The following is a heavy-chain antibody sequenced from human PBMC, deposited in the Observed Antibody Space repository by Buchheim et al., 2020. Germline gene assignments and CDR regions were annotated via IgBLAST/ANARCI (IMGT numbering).Heavy chain of an antibody. CDR2: ISGSGGST. Sequence: VQLVESGGGVVQPGRSLRLSCAASGFTFSTYGMHWVRQAPGKGLEWVSAISGSGGSTYYADSVKGRFTISRDNSKNTLYLQMNSLRAEDTAVYYCAKIPAGYSSGWYVYFSLPDWGQGTL. J-gene: IGHJ4*02. CDR1: GFTFSTYG. V-gene: IGHV3-23*04. D-gene: IGHD6-19*01. CDR3: AKIPAGYSSGWYVYFSLPD.